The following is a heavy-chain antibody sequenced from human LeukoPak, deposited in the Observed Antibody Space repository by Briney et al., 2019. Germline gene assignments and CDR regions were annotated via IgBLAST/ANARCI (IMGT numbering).Heavy chain of an antibody. V-gene: IGHV3-21*01. Sequence: GGSPRLSCAASGFTFSSYSMNWVRQAPGKGLEWVSSISSSSSYIYYADSVKGRFTISRDNAKNSLYLQMNSLRAEDTAVYYCARDVVGYYYGSGSYYPDYWGQGTLVTVSS. D-gene: IGHD3-10*01. CDR2: ISSSSSYI. J-gene: IGHJ4*02. CDR3: ARDVVGYYYGSGSYYPDY. CDR1: GFTFSSYS.